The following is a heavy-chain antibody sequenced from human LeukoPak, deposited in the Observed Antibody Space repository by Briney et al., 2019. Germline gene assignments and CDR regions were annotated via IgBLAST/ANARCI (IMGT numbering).Heavy chain of an antibody. Sequence: PSETLSLTCTVSGGSISSSSYYWGWIRQPPGKGLEWIGYIYYSGSTNYNPSLKSRVTISVDTSKSQFSLKVSSVTAADTAVYYCARDRFDDSSGYYYHYYYYMDVWGKGTTVTVSS. CDR1: GGSISSSSYY. J-gene: IGHJ6*03. CDR3: ARDRFDDSSGYYYHYYYYMDV. CDR2: IYYSGST. V-gene: IGHV4-61*05. D-gene: IGHD3-22*01.